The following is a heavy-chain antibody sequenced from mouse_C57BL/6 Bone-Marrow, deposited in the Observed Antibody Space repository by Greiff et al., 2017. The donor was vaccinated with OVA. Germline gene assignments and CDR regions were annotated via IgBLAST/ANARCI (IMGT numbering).Heavy chain of an antibody. CDR1: GYTFTSYD. CDR2: IYPRDGST. D-gene: IGHD2-5*01. CDR3: ARGPYYSNYGGPWFAY. V-gene: IGHV1-85*01. Sequence: VQLQQSGPELVKPGASVKLSCKASGYTFTSYDINWVKQRPGQGLEWIGWIYPRDGSTKYNEKFKGKATLTVDTSSSTAYMELHSLTSEDSAVYFCARGPYYSNYGGPWFAYWGQGTLVTVS. J-gene: IGHJ3*01.